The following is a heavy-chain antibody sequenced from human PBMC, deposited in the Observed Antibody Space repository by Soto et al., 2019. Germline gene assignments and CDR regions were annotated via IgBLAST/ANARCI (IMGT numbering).Heavy chain of an antibody. CDR2: ISGSGGST. CDR3: AKDIYCSGGSCYWAAPVVIDYAFDI. CDR1: GFTFSSYA. J-gene: IGHJ3*02. Sequence: EVQLLESGGGLVQPGGSLRLSCAASGFTFSSYAMSWVRQAPGKGLEWVSAISGSGGSTYYADSVKGRFTISRDNSKNTLYLQMNSLRAEDTAVYYCAKDIYCSGGSCYWAAPVVIDYAFDIWGQGTMATVSS. V-gene: IGHV3-23*01. D-gene: IGHD2-15*01.